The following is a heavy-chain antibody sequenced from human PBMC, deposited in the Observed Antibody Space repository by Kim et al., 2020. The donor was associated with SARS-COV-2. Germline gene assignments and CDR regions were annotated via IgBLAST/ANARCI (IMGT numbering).Heavy chain of an antibody. V-gene: IGHV4-39*01. CDR2: IYSSGST. D-gene: IGHD6-13*01. Sequence: SETLSLTCTVSGGSIISSSYYWGWIRQPPGKGLEWIGTIYSSGSTYYNPSLKSRVIISVDTSNNQFSLKLTSMTAADTAVYYCARHRSSRWRPDYYYGMDVCGQGTTVTVSS. J-gene: IGHJ6*02. CDR1: GGSIISSSYY. CDR3: ARHRSSRWRPDYYYGMDV.